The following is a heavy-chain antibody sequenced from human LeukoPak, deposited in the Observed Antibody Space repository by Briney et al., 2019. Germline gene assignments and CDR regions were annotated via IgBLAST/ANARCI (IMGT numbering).Heavy chain of an antibody. D-gene: IGHD4-23*01. CDR1: GFTFSSYT. J-gene: IGHJ3*02. V-gene: IGHV3-21*01. Sequence: TGGSLRLSCTASGFTFSSYTMNWVRQAPGKGLEWISCITSNSKYIFYADSLKGRFTISRDNAKNSLYLQMNSLRVEDTAVYFCARDEGGNFNDAFDIWGQGTMVTVSS. CDR3: ARDEGGNFNDAFDI. CDR2: ITSNSKYI.